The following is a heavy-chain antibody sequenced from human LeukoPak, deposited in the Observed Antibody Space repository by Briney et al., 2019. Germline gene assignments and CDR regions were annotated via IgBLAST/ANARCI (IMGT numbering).Heavy chain of an antibody. V-gene: IGHV1-69*05. Sequence: SVKVSCKAPGGTFSSYAISWVRQAPGQGLEWMGGIIPIFGTANYAQKFQGRVTITTDESTSTAYMELSSLRSEDTAVYYCASGYYDFWSGYPPYYYYYMDVWGKGTTVTVSS. J-gene: IGHJ6*03. D-gene: IGHD3-3*01. CDR3: ASGYYDFWSGYPPYYYYYMDV. CDR1: GGTFSSYA. CDR2: IIPIFGTA.